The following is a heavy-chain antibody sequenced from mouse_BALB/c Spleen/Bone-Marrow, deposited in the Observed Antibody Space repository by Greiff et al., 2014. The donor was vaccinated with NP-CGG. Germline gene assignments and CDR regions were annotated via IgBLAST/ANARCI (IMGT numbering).Heavy chain of an antibody. V-gene: IGHV5-12*02. Sequence: EVQLVESGGGLVQPGGSLKLSCATSGFTFSDYYMYWVRQTPEKRLEWVAYISNGGGSTYYPDTVKGRFTISRDSAKNTLYLQMSRLKSEDTAMYYCARHNYDETWFAYWGQGTLVTVSA. CDR1: GFTFSDYY. CDR3: ARHNYDETWFAY. CDR2: ISNGGGST. J-gene: IGHJ3*01. D-gene: IGHD2-4*01.